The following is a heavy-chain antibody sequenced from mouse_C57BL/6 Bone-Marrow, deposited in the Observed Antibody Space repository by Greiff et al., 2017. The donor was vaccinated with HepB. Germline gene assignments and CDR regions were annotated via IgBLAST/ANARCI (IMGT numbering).Heavy chain of an antibody. CDR2: IYPRSGNT. J-gene: IGHJ3*01. Sequence: QVQLQHSGAELARPGASVKLSCKASGYTFTSYGISWVKQRTGQGLEWIGEIYPRSGNTYYNEKFKGKATLTADKSSSTAYMELRSLISEDSAVYFCARGYYGARFAYWGQGTLVTVSA. V-gene: IGHV1-81*01. D-gene: IGHD1-1*01. CDR3: ARGYYGARFAY. CDR1: GYTFTSYG.